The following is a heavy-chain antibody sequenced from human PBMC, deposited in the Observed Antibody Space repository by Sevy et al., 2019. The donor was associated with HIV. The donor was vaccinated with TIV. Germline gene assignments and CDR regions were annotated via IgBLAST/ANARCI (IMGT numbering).Heavy chain of an antibody. CDR1: GDSVSSNSAA. Sequence: QSQTLSLTCAISGDSVSSNSAAWNWIRQSPSRGLEWLGRTYYRSKWYNDYAVSVKSRITINPDTSKNQFSLQLNSVTPEDTAVYYCARGYSSSWYGYYYYYMDVWGKGTTVTVSS. CDR2: TYYRSKWYN. J-gene: IGHJ6*03. V-gene: IGHV6-1*01. CDR3: ARGYSSSWYGYYYYYMDV. D-gene: IGHD6-13*01.